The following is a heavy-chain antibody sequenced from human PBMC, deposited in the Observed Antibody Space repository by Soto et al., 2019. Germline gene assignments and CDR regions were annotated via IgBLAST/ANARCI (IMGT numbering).Heavy chain of an antibody. CDR2: LSYSGGST. CDR3: AKDRGRYAYPDMDV. V-gene: IGHV3-23*01. J-gene: IGHJ6*02. CDR1: GFTFSSYA. Sequence: EVQLLESGGGLVQPGGSLRLSCAASGFTFSSYAMSWVRQAPGKGLECVSTLSYSGGSTYYPDSVKGRFTISRDNSKNTLYLQMSSLRAEDTAVYYCAKDRGRYAYPDMDVWGQGTTVTVSS. D-gene: IGHD1-26*01.